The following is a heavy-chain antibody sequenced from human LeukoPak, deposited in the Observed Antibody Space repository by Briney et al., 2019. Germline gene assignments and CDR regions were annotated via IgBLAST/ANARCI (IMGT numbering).Heavy chain of an antibody. CDR2: IIPIFGTA. J-gene: IGHJ3*02. D-gene: IGHD2-2*01. Sequence: ASVKVSCKASGGTFSSYAISWVRQAPGQGLEWMGGIIPIFGTANYAQKFQGRVTITADKSTSTAYMELSSLRSEDTAAYYCARDRGTRRYCSSTSCYGYAFDIWGQGTMVTVSS. V-gene: IGHV1-69*06. CDR3: ARDRGTRRYCSSTSCYGYAFDI. CDR1: GGTFSSYA.